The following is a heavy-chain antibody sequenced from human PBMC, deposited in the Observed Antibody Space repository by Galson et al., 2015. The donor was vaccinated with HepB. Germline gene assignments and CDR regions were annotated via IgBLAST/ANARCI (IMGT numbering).Heavy chain of an antibody. Sequence: SLRLSCAASGFTFSVYTMNWVRQAPGKGLEWVSAVRGSGTGTWYADSVKGRFTISRDDSKNTVFLQLNSLRAEDTAIYYCAKDSGFGGEDYWRQGILVTVSS. CDR3: AKDSGFGGEDY. CDR1: GFTFSVYT. V-gene: IGHV3-23*01. J-gene: IGHJ4*02. CDR2: VRGSGTGT. D-gene: IGHD3-16*01.